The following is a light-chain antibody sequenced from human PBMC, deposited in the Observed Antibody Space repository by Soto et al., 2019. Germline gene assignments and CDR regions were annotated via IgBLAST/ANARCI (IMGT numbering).Light chain of an antibody. V-gene: IGKV1-39*01. J-gene: IGKJ5*01. CDR3: QQTYSTPIT. Sequence: DIQMTQSPSSLSASVGDRVTITCRASQTISNYLNLYQQRPGKAPNLLIYSSSSLQSGVPPRFSGSGSGTDVTLTISSLQPEDCATYYCQQTYSTPITFGQGTRLEI. CDR1: QTISNY. CDR2: SSS.